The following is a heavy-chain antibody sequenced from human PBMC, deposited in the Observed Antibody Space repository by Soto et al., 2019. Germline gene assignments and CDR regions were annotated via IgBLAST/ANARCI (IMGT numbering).Heavy chain of an antibody. V-gene: IGHV1-46*01. Sequence: GASVKVYCEASGYTFASYYMHWVRQVHGQGREWMGILNPSGGSTSYAQKFQGRVTMTRDTSTSTVYMELSSLRSEDTAVYYCARRPIAARQAPLELDYYGMDVWGQGTTVTVSS. CDR3: ARRPIAARQAPLELDYYGMDV. CDR1: GYTFASYY. D-gene: IGHD6-6*01. CDR2: LNPSGGST. J-gene: IGHJ6*02.